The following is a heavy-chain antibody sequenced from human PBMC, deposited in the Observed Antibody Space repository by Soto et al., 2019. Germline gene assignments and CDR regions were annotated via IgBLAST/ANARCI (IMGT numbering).Heavy chain of an antibody. J-gene: IGHJ3*02. D-gene: IGHD3-10*01. CDR3: ARVARGIGAFDI. V-gene: IGHV4-4*07. CDR2: IYTSGST. Sequence: SETLSLTCTVSGGSISSYYWSWIRQPAGKGLEWIGRIYTSGSTNYNPSLKSRVTMSVDTSKNQFSLKLSSVTAADTAVYYCARVARGIGAFDIWRQRTMVTVPS. CDR1: GGSISSYY.